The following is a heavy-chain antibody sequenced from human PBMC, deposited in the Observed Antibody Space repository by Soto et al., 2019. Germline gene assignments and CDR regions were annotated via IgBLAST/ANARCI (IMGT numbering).Heavy chain of an antibody. CDR1: GYTFTSYD. D-gene: IGHD6-13*01. CDR3: ARERSAAGTGWFDP. V-gene: IGHV1-8*01. CDR2: MNLNRGNT. Sequence: QVQLVQSGAEVKKPGASVKVSCKASGYTFTSYDINWVRQATGQGLEWMGWMNLNRGNTGYAQKFQGRVTMTRNTSISTAYMELSSLRSEDTAVYYCARERSAAGTGWFDPWGQGTLVTVSS. J-gene: IGHJ5*02.